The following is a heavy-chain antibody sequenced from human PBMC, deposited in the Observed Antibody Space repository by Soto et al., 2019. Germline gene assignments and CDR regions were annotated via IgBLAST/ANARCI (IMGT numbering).Heavy chain of an antibody. D-gene: IGHD3-3*01. CDR2: IYYSGST. V-gene: IGHV4-59*01. J-gene: IGHJ3*02. CDR3: ASSLYDFDAFDI. Sequence: SETLSLTCTVSGGSISSYYWSWIRQPPGKGLEWIGYIYYSGSTNYNPSLKSRVTISVDTSKNQFSLKLSSVTAADTAVYYCASSLYDFDAFDIWGQGTMVTVSS. CDR1: GGSISSYY.